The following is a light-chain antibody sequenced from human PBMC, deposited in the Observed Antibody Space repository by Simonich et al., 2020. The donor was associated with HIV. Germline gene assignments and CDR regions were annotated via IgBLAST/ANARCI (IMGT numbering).Light chain of an antibody. CDR2: LGS. CDR3: MQSIQLPQTIT. J-gene: IGKJ5*01. V-gene: IGKV2-28*01. Sequence: DIVMTQSPLSLPVTPGEPASISCRSSQSLLHSNGFNYLDWYLQKPGQSPQLLIYLGSNRASGVPDRFSGSGSGTDFTLKISRVEAEDVGVYYCMQSIQLPQTITFGQGTRLEIK. CDR1: QSLLHSNGFNY.